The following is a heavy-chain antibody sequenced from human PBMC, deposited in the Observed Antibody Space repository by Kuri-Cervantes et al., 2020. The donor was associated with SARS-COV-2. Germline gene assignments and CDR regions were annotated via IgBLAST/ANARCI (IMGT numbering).Heavy chain of an antibody. D-gene: IGHD3-9*01. J-gene: IGHJ4*02. CDR2: ISSSGSTI. CDR3: ARAYFDWLLYLTPDY. Sequence: GESLKISCAASGFTFSSYEMNWVRQAPGKGLEWVSYISSSGSTIYYADSVKGRFTISRDNAKNSLYLQMNSLRAEDTAVYYCARAYFDWLLYLTPDYWGQGTLVTVSS. CDR1: GFTFSSYE. V-gene: IGHV3-48*03.